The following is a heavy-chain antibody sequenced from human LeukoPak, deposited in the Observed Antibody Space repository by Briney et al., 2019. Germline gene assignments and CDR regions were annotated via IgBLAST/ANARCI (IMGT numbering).Heavy chain of an antibody. CDR2: IKQDGSEK. CDR3: AREDGHYDYAWGSFRSQGVDY. J-gene: IGHJ4*02. D-gene: IGHD3-16*02. V-gene: IGHV3-7*01. Sequence: GGSLRLSCAASGFTFSSYWMSWVRQAPGKGLEWVANIKQDGSEKYYVDSVRGRFTISRDNAKNSLYLQMNSLRAEDTAVYYCAREDGHYDYAWGSFRSQGVDYWGQGTLVTVSS. CDR1: GFTFSSYW.